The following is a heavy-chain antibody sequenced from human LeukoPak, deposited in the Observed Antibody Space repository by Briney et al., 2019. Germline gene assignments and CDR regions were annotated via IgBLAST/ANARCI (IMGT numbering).Heavy chain of an antibody. CDR1: GGSISGYY. CDR2: MSTSGNS. V-gene: IGHV4-4*07. Sequence: PSETLSLTCTVSGGSISGYYWSWIRQPARKGLEWIGRMSTSGNSNYIPSLVSRVTMSVDTSKNQFSLNLSSVTAADTAVYYCARESGSMRWFDPWGQGTLVTVSS. D-gene: IGHD6-25*01. CDR3: ARESGSMRWFDP. J-gene: IGHJ5*02.